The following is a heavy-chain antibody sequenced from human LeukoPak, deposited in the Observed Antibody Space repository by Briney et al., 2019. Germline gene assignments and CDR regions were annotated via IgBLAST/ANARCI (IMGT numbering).Heavy chain of an antibody. J-gene: IGHJ3*02. Sequence: SETLSLTCTVSGGSISSYYWSWIRQPPGKGLEWIGYIYYSGSTNYNPSLKSRVTISVDTSKNQFSLKLSSVTAADTAVYYCARAQINCSGGSCYSNGHAFDIWGQGTMVTVPS. D-gene: IGHD2-15*01. V-gene: IGHV4-59*01. CDR1: GGSISSYY. CDR2: IYYSGST. CDR3: ARAQINCSGGSCYSNGHAFDI.